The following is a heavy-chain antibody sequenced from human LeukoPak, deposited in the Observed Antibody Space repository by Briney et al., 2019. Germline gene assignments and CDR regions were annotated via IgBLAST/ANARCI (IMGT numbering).Heavy chain of an antibody. J-gene: IGHJ4*02. D-gene: IGHD3/OR15-3a*01. Sequence: ASVKVSCKASGYTFTGYYMHWVRQAPGQGLEWMGWINPNSGGTNYAQEFRGRVTMTRDTSISTAYMELSRLRSDDTAVYYCARRLRGDFWTTTFDYWGQGTLVTVSS. CDR2: INPNSGGT. CDR1: GYTFTGYY. V-gene: IGHV1-2*02. CDR3: ARRLRGDFWTTTFDY.